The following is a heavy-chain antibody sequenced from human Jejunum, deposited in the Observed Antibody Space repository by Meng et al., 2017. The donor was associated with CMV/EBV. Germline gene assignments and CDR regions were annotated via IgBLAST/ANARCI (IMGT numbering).Heavy chain of an antibody. V-gene: IGHV3-30*02. J-gene: IGHJ4*02. CDR2: TRHDGRQR. CDR3: ATRGQAPAN. Sequence: LSCAASGFNFNKYGMDWVRQAPGKGLEWVAFTRHDGRQRYYADSVKGRFTISRDNSKNTLFLQMNSLRDDDTAVYYCATRGQAPANWGQGTVVTVSS. CDR1: GFNFNKYG.